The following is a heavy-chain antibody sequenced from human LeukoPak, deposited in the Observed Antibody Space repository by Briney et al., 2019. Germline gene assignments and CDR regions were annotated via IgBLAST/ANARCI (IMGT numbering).Heavy chain of an antibody. J-gene: IGHJ4*02. CDR2: ISSSSYI. Sequence: GGSLRLSCAASGFTFSSYSMNWVRQAPGKGLEWVSSISSSSYIYYADSVKGRFTISRDNAKNSLYLQMNSLRAEDTAVYYCARVQAAAGSYYFDYWGQGTLVTVSS. D-gene: IGHD6-13*01. V-gene: IGHV3-21*01. CDR3: ARVQAAAGSYYFDY. CDR1: GFTFSSYS.